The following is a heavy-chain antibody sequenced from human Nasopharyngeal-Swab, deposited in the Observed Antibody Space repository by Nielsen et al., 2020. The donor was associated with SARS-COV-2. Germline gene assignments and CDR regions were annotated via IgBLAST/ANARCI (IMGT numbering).Heavy chain of an antibody. CDR2: ISFDGSNT. V-gene: IGHV3-30-3*01. D-gene: IGHD3-22*01. Sequence: GGSRRLYCAASGFAFSRYTMHWVRQAPGKGLEWVSVISFDGSNTYYADSVKGRFTISRDISKNTLYLQMNSLRAEDTAVFYCASTPLDSSGYYYAFHYWGRGTLVTVSS. J-gene: IGHJ4*02. CDR3: ASTPLDSSGYYYAFHY. CDR1: GFAFSRYT.